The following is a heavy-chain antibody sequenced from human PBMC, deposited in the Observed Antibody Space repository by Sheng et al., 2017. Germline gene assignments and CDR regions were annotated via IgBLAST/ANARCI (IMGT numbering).Heavy chain of an antibody. V-gene: IGHV1-24*01. CDR3: VTDQGGFFDP. J-gene: IGHJ5*02. CDR1: GYTLTELS. CDR2: FDPEDGET. Sequence: QARLVQSGAEVKKPGSSVKVSCKVSGYTLTELSMHWVRQAPGKGLEWMGGFDPEDGETIYAQKFQGRVTMTEDTSTDTANMELSSLRSEDTAVYYCVTDQGGFFDPWGQGTLVTVSS. D-gene: IGHD3-16*01.